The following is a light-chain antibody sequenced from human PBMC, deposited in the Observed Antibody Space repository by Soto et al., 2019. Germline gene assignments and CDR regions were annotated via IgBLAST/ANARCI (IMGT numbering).Light chain of an antibody. CDR2: LGS. CDR3: MQALQTPPT. J-gene: IGKJ1*01. Sequence: DIVMTQSPLSLPVTPGEPASISCRSSQSLLHSNGYKYLDLYLQKPGQSPQLLIYLGSNRASGVPDRFSGSGSGTDFTLKISRVEAEDVGIYYCMQALQTPPTFGQGTKVEIK. CDR1: QSLLHSNGYKY. V-gene: IGKV2-28*01.